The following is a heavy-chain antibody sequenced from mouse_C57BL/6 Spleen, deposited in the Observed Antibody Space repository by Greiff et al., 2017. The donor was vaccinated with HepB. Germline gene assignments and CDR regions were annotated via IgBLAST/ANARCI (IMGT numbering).Heavy chain of an antibody. CDR3: ARGTPGWFAY. CDR2: IYPGSGNT. V-gene: IGHV1-66*01. Sequence: QVQLKESGPELVKPGASVKISCKASGYSFTSYYIHWVKQRPGQGLEWIGWIYPGSGNTKYNEKFKGKATLTADTSSSTAYMQLSSLTSEDSAVYYCARGTPGWFAYWGQGTLVTVSA. J-gene: IGHJ3*01. CDR1: GYSFTSYY. D-gene: IGHD3-1*01.